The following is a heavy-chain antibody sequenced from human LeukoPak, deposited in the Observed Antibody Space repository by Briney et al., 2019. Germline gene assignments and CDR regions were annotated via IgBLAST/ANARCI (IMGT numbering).Heavy chain of an antibody. CDR3: TTDSLPSAYYYDSTPIDY. V-gene: IGHV3-15*01. CDR2: IKSKTDGGTT. Sequence: PGGSPILSCAASGFTVSNAWMSWLRNAPGKGLEWVGRIKSKTDGGTTDYAAPVEGRFTISRDDSKNTLYLQMNSLKTEDTAVYYCTTDSLPSAYYYDSTPIDYWGQGTLVTVSS. J-gene: IGHJ4*02. CDR1: GFTVSNAW. D-gene: IGHD3-22*01.